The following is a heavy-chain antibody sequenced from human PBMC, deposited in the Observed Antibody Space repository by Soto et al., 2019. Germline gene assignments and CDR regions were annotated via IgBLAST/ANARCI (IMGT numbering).Heavy chain of an antibody. Sequence: QVQLVQSGAEVKKPGSSVKVSCKASGGTFSSYTISWVRQAPGQGLEWMGRIIPILGIANYAQKFQGRVTITADKSTSTAYMELSSLRSEDTAVYYCAREIVAKIVGMDVWGQGTTVTVSS. V-gene: IGHV1-69*08. CDR3: AREIVAKIVGMDV. CDR1: GGTFSSYT. J-gene: IGHJ6*02. CDR2: IIPILGIA. D-gene: IGHD5-12*01.